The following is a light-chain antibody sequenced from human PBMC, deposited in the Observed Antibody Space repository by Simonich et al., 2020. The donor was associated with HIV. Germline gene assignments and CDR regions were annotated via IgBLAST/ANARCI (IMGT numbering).Light chain of an antibody. CDR1: SSNIGSNY. V-gene: IGLV1-47*01. J-gene: IGLJ3*02. Sequence: QSVLTQPPSASGTPGQRVTISCSGSSSNIGSNYVYWYQQLPGTAPKLLIYRNNQRPSGVPYRFSGSKSDTSASLAISGLRSEDETDYYCAAWDDSLSGPVFGGGTKLTVL. CDR3: AAWDDSLSGPV. CDR2: RNN.